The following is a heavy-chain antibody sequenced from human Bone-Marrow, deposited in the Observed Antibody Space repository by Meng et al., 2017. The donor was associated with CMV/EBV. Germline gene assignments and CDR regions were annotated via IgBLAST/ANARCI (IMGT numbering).Heavy chain of an antibody. Sequence: GESLKISCAASGFTFNNYSMNWVRQAPGKGLEWVSSIRTNRSYINHADSVKGRFTISRDNAKNSLYLQMNSLRADDTAVYYCAREVAAAGAYWGQGTLVTVYS. CDR2: IRTNRSYI. CDR1: GFTFNNYS. V-gene: IGHV3-21*01. CDR3: AREVAAAGAY. J-gene: IGHJ4*02. D-gene: IGHD6-13*01.